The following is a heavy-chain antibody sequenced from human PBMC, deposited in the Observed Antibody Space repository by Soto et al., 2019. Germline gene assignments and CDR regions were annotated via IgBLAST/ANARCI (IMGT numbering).Heavy chain of an antibody. V-gene: IGHV4-31*03. Sequence: SETLSLTCTVSGGSISSGGYYWSWIRQHPGKGLEWIGYIYYSGSTYYNPSLKSRVTISVDTSKNQFSLKLSSVTAADTAVYYCARASIAAAGTSICDYWGQGTLVTVSS. D-gene: IGHD6-13*01. J-gene: IGHJ4*02. CDR3: ARASIAAAGTSICDY. CDR1: GGSISSGGYY. CDR2: IYYSGST.